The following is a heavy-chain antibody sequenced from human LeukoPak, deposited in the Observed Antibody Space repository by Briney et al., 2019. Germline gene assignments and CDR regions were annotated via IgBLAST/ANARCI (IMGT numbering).Heavy chain of an antibody. CDR1: GFTFDDYL. CDR2: ISWNSGIR. Sequence: GGSLRLSCAASGFTFDDYLMHWVRQAPGKGLEWVSFISWNSGIRGYADSVKGRFTISRDNAKNSLYLQMKSLRAEDTALYYCAKGCYGSGSYIDYWGQGSLVIVSS. J-gene: IGHJ4*02. V-gene: IGHV3-9*01. CDR3: AKGCYGSGSYIDY. D-gene: IGHD3-10*01.